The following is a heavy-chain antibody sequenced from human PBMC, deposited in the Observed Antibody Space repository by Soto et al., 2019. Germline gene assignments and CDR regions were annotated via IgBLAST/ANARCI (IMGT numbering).Heavy chain of an antibody. V-gene: IGHV3-23*01. CDR1: GFTFSNYA. D-gene: IGHD4-17*01. CDR2: IRSSGGDT. Sequence: GGSLRLSCAASGFTFSNYAMTWVRQAPGKGLEWVSSIRSSGGDTYSADSVKGRFTISRDNSENTLYLQMNSLRVEDTAVYYCGRDPNGDYVGAFDFRGRGTMVTVSS. CDR3: GRDPNGDYVGAFDF. J-gene: IGHJ3*01.